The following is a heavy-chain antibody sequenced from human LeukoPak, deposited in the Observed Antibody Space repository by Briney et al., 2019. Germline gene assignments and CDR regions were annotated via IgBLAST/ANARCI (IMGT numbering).Heavy chain of an antibody. CDR1: GGTFSSYA. CDR3: VRITMIIVAQDY. J-gene: IGHJ4*02. Sequence: ASVKVSCKASGGTFSSYAISWVRQAPGQGLEWMGGIIPIFGTANYAQKFQGRVTITADESTSTAYMELSSLRSEDTAVYYCVRITMIIVAQDYWGQGTQVTVSS. V-gene: IGHV1-69*13. D-gene: IGHD3-22*01. CDR2: IIPIFGTA.